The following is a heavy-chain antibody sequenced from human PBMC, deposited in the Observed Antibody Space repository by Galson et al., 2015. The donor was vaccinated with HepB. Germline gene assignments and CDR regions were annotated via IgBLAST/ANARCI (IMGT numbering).Heavy chain of an antibody. CDR2: ISDDGSNK. D-gene: IGHD6-13*01. V-gene: IGHV3-30-3*01. CDR3: AREKTPERLAAAGILYWYFDL. Sequence: SLRLSCAASGFTFSRYAMHWVRQAPGKGLEWGAVISDDGSNKYYADSVKGRFTISRDNSKNTLYLQMNSLRAEDTAVYYCAREKTPERLAAAGILYWYFDLWGRGTLVTVSS. J-gene: IGHJ2*01. CDR1: GFTFSRYA.